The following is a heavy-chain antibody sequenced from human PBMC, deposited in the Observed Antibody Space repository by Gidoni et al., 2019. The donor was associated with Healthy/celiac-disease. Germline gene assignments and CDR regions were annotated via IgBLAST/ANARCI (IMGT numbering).Heavy chain of an antibody. J-gene: IGHJ1*01. CDR1: GGSISSYY. CDR2: IYYSGST. V-gene: IGHV4-59*01. CDR3: ARSPPVGYSSSPYEYFQH. D-gene: IGHD6-6*01. Sequence: QVQLQESGPGLVKPSETLSLTCTVSGGSISSYYWSWIRQPPGKGLEWTGYIYYSGSTNYNPSLKSRVTISVDTSKNQFSLKLSSVTAADTAVYYCARSPPVGYSSSPYEYFQHWGQGTLVTVSS.